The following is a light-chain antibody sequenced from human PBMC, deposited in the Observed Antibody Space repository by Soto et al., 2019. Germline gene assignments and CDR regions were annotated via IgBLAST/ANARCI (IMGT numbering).Light chain of an antibody. J-gene: IGLJ2*01. V-gene: IGLV3-25*03. CDR3: QSADSSGPYPEVK. CDR1: ALPKLY. Sequence: SYELTQPPAVSLSPGQTARITCAGDALPKLYAYWYQQKPGQAPVLLIYKDTERASLIPERFSGSSSGTTVTLTISGVQAEDEADYYCQSADSSGPYPEVKFGGGTKLTVL. CDR2: KDT.